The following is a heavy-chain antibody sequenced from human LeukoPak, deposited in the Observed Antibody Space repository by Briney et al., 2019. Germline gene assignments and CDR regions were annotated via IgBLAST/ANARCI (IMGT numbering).Heavy chain of an antibody. Sequence: GGSLRLSCAASGFSFSGYGLHWVRQAPGKGLEWVAVIWFDGNNKYYADSVKGRFTISRDNSKNTLYLQMNSLSAEDTAVYYCARDHEEVHDAFDIWGQGTMVTVS. D-gene: IGHD3-10*01. CDR2: IWFDGNNK. CDR3: ARDHEEVHDAFDI. V-gene: IGHV3-33*01. J-gene: IGHJ3*02. CDR1: GFSFSGYG.